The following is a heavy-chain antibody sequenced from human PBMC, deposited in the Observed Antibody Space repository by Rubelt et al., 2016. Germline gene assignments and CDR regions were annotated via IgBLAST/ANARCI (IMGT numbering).Heavy chain of an antibody. J-gene: IGHJ4*02. V-gene: IGHV3-21*01. Sequence: YYADSVKGRFTISRDNAKNSLYLQMNSLRAEDTAVYYCASQFTDNWNDDGRYFDYWGQGTLVTVSS. CDR3: ASQFTDNWNDDGRYFDY. D-gene: IGHD1-20*01.